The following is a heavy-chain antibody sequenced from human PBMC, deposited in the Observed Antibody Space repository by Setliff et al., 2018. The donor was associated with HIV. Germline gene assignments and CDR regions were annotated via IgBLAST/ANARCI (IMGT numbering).Heavy chain of an antibody. CDR2: IHPSGIP. D-gene: IGHD3-22*01. Sequence: PSETLSLTCGVDSASFSAYYWSWSRLAPGKGLEWIGEIHPSGIPHYNPSLKSRVTISVDTSKNQFSLKLSSVTAADTAVFYCARLTTTYYYDSSAYYHPVWGQGTLVTVSS. J-gene: IGHJ4*02. V-gene: IGHV4-34*01. CDR1: SASFSAYY. CDR3: ARLTTTYYYDSSAYYHPV.